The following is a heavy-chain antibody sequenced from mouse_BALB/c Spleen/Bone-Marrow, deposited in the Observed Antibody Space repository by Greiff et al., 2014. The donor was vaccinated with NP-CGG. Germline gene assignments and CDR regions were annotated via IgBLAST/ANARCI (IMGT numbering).Heavy chain of an antibody. V-gene: IGHV5-17*02. CDR1: GFTFSSFG. D-gene: IGHD2-10*02. CDR3: ARGKYGYDY. Sequence: EVQVVESGGGLVQPGGSRKLSCAASGFTFSSFGVHWVRQAPGKGLEWVAYISSGSSTIYYADTVKGRFTISRDNPKNTLFLQMTSLRSEDTAMYYCARGKYGYDYWGQGTTLTVSS. J-gene: IGHJ2*01. CDR2: ISSGSSTI.